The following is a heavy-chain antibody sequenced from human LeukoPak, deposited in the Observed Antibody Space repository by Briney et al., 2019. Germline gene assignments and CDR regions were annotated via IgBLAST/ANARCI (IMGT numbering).Heavy chain of an antibody. CDR2: INPNSGGT. D-gene: IGHD4-17*01. J-gene: IGHJ4*02. V-gene: IGHV1-2*02. CDR1: GYTFTGYY. CDR3: ARRNHGGQYDY. Sequence: ASVKVSCKASGYTFTGYYMHWVRQAPGQGLEWMGWINPNSGGTNYAQKFQGRVTMTRDTSISTAYMELRSLRSDDTAVYYCARRNHGGQYDYWGQGTLVTVSS.